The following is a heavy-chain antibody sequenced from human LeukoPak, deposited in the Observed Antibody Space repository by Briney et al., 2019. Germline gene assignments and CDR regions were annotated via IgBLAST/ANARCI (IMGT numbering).Heavy chain of an antibody. Sequence: SETLSLTCTVSGGSISSSSSYWSWIRQPPGTRLEWIGYIYYSGSTNYNPSLKSRVTISVDTSKNQFSLKLSSVTAADTAVYYCASVRAVAGLDYWGQGTLVTVSS. V-gene: IGHV4-61*01. CDR1: GGSISSSSSY. J-gene: IGHJ4*02. CDR2: IYYSGST. CDR3: ASVRAVAGLDY. D-gene: IGHD6-19*01.